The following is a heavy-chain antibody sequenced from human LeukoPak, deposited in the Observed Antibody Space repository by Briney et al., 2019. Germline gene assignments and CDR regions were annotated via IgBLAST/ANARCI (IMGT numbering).Heavy chain of an antibody. CDR1: GYTFTVKF. D-gene: IGHD3-22*01. CDR2: IEPNSGGA. CDR3: AIENYYDSSGYSKAFDY. J-gene: IGHJ4*02. Sequence: ASVKVSCKPSGYTFTVKFLHWLRQAPGQGLEWMGGIEPNSGGAVYGQNFRGRVTVTRDTSVSTAYMELSRLRSDDTAVYYCAIENYYDSSGYSKAFDYWGQGTLVTVSS. V-gene: IGHV1-2*02.